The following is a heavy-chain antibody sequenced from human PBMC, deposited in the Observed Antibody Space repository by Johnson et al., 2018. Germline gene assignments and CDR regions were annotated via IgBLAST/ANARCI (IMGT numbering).Heavy chain of an antibody. J-gene: IGHJ6*03. CDR3: AEDRPGPEGYYYYHMDV. Sequence: QVQLVESGGGVVQPGRSLRLSCAASGFTFSSYGMHWVRQAPGKGLEWVAVISYDGSNTYYADSVKGRFTISRDNSKNTLYLQMNSLRAEDTAIYYCAEDRPGPEGYYYYHMDVWGKGTTVTVSS. CDR1: GFTFSSYG. V-gene: IGHV3-30*18. CDR2: ISYDGSNT.